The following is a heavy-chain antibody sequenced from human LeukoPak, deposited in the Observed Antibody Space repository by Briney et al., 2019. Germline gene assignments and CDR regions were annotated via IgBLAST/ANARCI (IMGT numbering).Heavy chain of an antibody. Sequence: SEALSLTCTVSGGSISSYYWSWIRQPPGKGLEWIGYIYYSGSTYYNPSLKSRVTISVDTSKNQFSLKLSSVTAADTAVYYCARGTVSGSYYHDAFDIWGQGTMVTVSS. V-gene: IGHV4-59*12. CDR2: IYYSGST. CDR1: GGSISSYY. J-gene: IGHJ3*02. CDR3: ARGTVSGSYYHDAFDI. D-gene: IGHD1-26*01.